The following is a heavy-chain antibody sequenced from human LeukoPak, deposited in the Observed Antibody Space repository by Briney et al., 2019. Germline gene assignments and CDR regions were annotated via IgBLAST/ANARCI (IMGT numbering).Heavy chain of an antibody. V-gene: IGHV3-23*01. J-gene: IGHJ5*02. CDR2: ISGSGGST. Sequence: GGSLRLSCAASGFTFSSYAMSWVRQAPGKGLEWVSAISGSGGSTYYADSVKGRFTISRDNSKNALYLQMNSLRAEDTAVCYCAKDAGYYCSGGSCYRPWFDPWGQGTLVTVSS. CDR1: GFTFSSYA. D-gene: IGHD2-15*01. CDR3: AKDAGYYCSGGSCYRPWFDP.